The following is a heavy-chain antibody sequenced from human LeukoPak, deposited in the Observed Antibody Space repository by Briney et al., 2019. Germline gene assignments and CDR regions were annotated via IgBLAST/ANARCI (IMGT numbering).Heavy chain of an antibody. CDR3: ARELIIAARLSDAFDI. CDR1: GFTFSSYW. D-gene: IGHD6-6*01. J-gene: IGHJ3*02. Sequence: QTGGSLRLSCAASGFTFSSYWMSWVRQAPGKGLEWVANIKQDGSEKYYVDSVKGRFTISRDNAKNSLYLQMNSLRAEDTAVYYCARELIIAARLSDAFDIWGQGTMVTVSS. V-gene: IGHV3-7*01. CDR2: IKQDGSEK.